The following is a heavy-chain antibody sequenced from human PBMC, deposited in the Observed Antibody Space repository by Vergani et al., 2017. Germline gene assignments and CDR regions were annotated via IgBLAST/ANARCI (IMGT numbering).Heavy chain of an antibody. CDR1: GCTFSSYE. D-gene: IGHD3-3*01. V-gene: IGHV3-48*03. J-gene: IGHJ3*02. CDR2: ISSSGSTI. Sequence: EVQLVESGGGLVQPGGSLRLSCAASGCTFSSYEMNWVRQAPGKGLEWVSYISSSGSTIYYADSVKGRFTISRDNAKNSLYLQMNSLRAEDTAVYYCARATIFGVVPDAFDIWGQGTMVTVSS. CDR3: ARATIFGVVPDAFDI.